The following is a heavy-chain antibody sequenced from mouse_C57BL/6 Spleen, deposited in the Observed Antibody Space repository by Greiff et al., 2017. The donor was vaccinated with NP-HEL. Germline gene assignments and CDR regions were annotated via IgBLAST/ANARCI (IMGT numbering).Heavy chain of an antibody. Sequence: QVQLQQPGAELVKPGASVKLSCKASGYTFTSYWMHWVKQRPGQGLEWIGMIHPNSGSTNYNEKFKSKATLTVDKASSTAYMQLSSRTSEDSAVYYCARWGDGNYVGFAYWGQGTLVTVSA. CDR1: GYTFTSYW. J-gene: IGHJ3*01. CDR3: ARWGDGNYVGFAY. V-gene: IGHV1-64*01. CDR2: IHPNSGST. D-gene: IGHD2-1*01.